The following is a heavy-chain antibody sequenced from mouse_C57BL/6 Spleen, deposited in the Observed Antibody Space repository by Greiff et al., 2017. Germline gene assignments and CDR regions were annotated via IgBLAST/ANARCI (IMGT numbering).Heavy chain of an antibody. V-gene: IGHV1-22*01. Sequence: VQLQQSGPELVKPGASVKMSCKASGYTFTDYNMHWVKQSHGKSLEWIGYINPNNGGTSYNQKFKGKATLTVNKSSSTAYMELRSLTSEDSAVYYCARRGTTVVPSLYYFDYWGQGTTLTVSS. CDR1: GYTFTDYN. D-gene: IGHD1-1*01. CDR2: INPNNGGT. J-gene: IGHJ2*01. CDR3: ARRGTTVVPSLYYFDY.